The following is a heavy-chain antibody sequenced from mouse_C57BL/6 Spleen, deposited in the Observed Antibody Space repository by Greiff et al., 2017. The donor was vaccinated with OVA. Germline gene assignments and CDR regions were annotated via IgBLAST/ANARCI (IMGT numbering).Heavy chain of an antibody. J-gene: IGHJ2*01. CDR1: GFTFSSYA. CDR2: ISDGGSYT. V-gene: IGHV5-4*01. Sequence: EVQGVESGGGLVKPGGSLKLSCAASGFTFSSYAMSWVRQTPEKRLEWVATISDGGSYTYYPDNVKGRFTISRDNAKNNLYLQMSHLKSEDTAMYYCARDVAFFDYWGQGTTLTVSS. CDR3: ARDVAFFDY.